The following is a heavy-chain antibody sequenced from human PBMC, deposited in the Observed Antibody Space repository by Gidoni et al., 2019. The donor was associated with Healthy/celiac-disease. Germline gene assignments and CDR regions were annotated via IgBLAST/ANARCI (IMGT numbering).Heavy chain of an antibody. Sequence: EVQLVQSGAEVKKPGESLKISCKGSGYSFTSYWIGWVRQMPGQGLEWMGIIYPGDSDTRYSPSFQGQVTISADKSISTAYLQWSSLKASDTAMYYCARPTKGYCSGGSCPDGAFDIWGQGTMVTVSS. D-gene: IGHD2-15*01. CDR1: GYSFTSYW. CDR2: IYPGDSDT. J-gene: IGHJ3*02. CDR3: ARPTKGYCSGGSCPDGAFDI. V-gene: IGHV5-51*01.